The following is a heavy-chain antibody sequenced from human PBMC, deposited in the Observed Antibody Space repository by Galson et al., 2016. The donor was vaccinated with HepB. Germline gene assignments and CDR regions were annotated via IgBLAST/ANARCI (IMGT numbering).Heavy chain of an antibody. D-gene: IGHD2-15*01. CDR1: GFTFNSFA. V-gene: IGHV3-23*01. CDR2: ITGSGHWI. Sequence: SLRLSCAASGFTFNSFAMSWVRQAPGKGLEWVSTITGSGHWISYAEAVKGRFITSRDNSKSTLYLQLNNLRADDTAIYYCARDGGFCSDATCYYRNRWGQGTLVAVSS. J-gene: IGHJ1*01. CDR3: ARDGGFCSDATCYYRNR.